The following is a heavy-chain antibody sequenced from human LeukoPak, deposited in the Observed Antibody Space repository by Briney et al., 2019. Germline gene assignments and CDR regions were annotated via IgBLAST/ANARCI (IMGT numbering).Heavy chain of an antibody. CDR2: ISGSKGKT. CDR3: ARGWKYRFGFYFDY. V-gene: IGHV1-18*01. J-gene: IGHJ4*02. CDR1: GYTFTSYG. Sequence: RASVKVSCKASGYTFTSYGISWVRQAPGQGLEWVGWISGSKGKTIYAQKFQGRVTMATDTSTSTVYMEVRSLRSDDTAVYYCARGWKYRFGFYFDYWGQGTLVTVSS. D-gene: IGHD5-18*01.